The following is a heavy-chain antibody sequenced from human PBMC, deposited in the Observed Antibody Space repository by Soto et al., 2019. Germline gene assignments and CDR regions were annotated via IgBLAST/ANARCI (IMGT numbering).Heavy chain of an antibody. D-gene: IGHD1-1*01. CDR2: IYYSGST. CDR1: GGSISSYY. Sequence: SETLSLTCTVSGGSISSYYWSWIRQPPGKGLEWIGYIYYSGSTNYNPSLKSRVTISVDTSKNQFSLKLSSVTAADTAVYYWARAVPHGIWFDPGGQGTLVTVSS. V-gene: IGHV4-59*01. CDR3: ARAVPHGIWFDP. J-gene: IGHJ5*02.